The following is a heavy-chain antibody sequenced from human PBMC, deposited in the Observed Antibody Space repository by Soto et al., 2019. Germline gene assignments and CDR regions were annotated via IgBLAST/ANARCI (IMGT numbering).Heavy chain of an antibody. CDR3: ARLGELPHYYYGMDV. D-gene: IGHD3-10*01. CDR1: GGTFSSYA. CDR2: IIPIFGTA. Sequence: GASVKVSCKASGGTFSSYAIGWVRQAPGQGLEWMGGIIPIFGTANYAQKFQGRVTITADESTSTAYMELSSLRSEDTAVYYCARLGELPHYYYGMDVWGQGTTVTVSS. J-gene: IGHJ6*02. V-gene: IGHV1-69*13.